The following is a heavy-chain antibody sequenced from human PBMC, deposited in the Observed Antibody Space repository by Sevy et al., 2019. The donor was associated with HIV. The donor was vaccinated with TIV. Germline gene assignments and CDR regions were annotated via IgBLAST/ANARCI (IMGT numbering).Heavy chain of an antibody. J-gene: IGHJ3*01. CDR2: LSYDGSNK. CDR3: ARTPGGAFDF. V-gene: IGHV3-30-3*01. CDR1: GFTFSSYA. Sequence: GGSLRLSCAASGFTFSSYAMHWVRQAPGKGLEWVAVLSYDGSNKYYADSVKGRFTISRDNSKNTLYLQMNSLSAEDTAVYYCARTPGGAFDFWGQGTMVTVSS. D-gene: IGHD3-16*01.